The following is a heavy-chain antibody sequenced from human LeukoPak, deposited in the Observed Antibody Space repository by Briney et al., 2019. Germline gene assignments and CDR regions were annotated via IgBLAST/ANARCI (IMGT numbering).Heavy chain of an antibody. CDR1: GGSFSGYY. Sequence: SETLSLTCAVYGGSFSGYYWSWIRQPPGKGLEWIGEINHSGSTNYNPSLKSRVTISVDTSKNQFSLKLSSVTAADTAVYYCAGGGIRYSSSWYIDYWGQGTLVTVSS. D-gene: IGHD6-13*01. CDR3: AGGGIRYSSSWYIDY. J-gene: IGHJ4*02. CDR2: INHSGST. V-gene: IGHV4-34*01.